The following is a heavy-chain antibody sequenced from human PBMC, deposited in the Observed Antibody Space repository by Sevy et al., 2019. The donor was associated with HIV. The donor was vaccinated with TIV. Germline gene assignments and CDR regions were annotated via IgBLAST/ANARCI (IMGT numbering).Heavy chain of an antibody. D-gene: IGHD3-3*01. CDR2: INHSGST. Sequence: SETLSLTCAVYGGSFSGYYWSWIRQPPGKGLEWIGEINHSGSTNYNPSLKSRVTISVDTSKNQFSLKLSSVTAADTAVYYCARPYDFWSGYRTPHHYYGMDVWGQGTTVTASS. V-gene: IGHV4-34*01. CDR3: ARPYDFWSGYRTPHHYYGMDV. CDR1: GGSFSGYY. J-gene: IGHJ6*02.